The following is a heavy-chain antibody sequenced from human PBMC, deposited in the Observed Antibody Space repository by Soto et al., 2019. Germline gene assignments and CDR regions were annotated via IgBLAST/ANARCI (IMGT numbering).Heavy chain of an antibody. Sequence: PGGSLRLSCAASGFTFSNFWMSWVRQAPGKGLEWLANIKQDGREKYYVDSVKGRFTISRDNAKNSLYLQMNSLRAEDTAVYYCAREPNSIDFWGQGTQVTVSS. CDR1: GFTFSNFW. CDR2: IKQDGREK. J-gene: IGHJ4*02. D-gene: IGHD3-22*01. CDR3: AREPNSIDF. V-gene: IGHV3-7*01.